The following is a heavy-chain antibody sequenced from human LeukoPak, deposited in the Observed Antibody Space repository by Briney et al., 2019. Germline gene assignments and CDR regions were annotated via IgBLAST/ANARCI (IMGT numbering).Heavy chain of an antibody. CDR2: IHYSGST. D-gene: IGHD6-19*01. CDR1: GGSIGSYY. J-gene: IGHJ4*02. V-gene: IGHV4-59*08. CDR3: ARYSSGWNEYLDY. Sequence: SETLSLTCTVSGGSIGSYYWNWIRQAPGKGLEWIGYIHYSGSTNHNSSLKSRVTISVDTSKNQYSLKLSSVTAADTAVYYCARYSSGWNEYLDYWGQGTLVTVSS.